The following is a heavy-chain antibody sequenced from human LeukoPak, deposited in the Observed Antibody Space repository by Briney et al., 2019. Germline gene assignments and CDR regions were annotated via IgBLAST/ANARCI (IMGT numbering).Heavy chain of an antibody. Sequence: SETLSLTCTVSGGSISSYYWSWIRQPAGKGLEWIGRIYTSGSTNYNPSLKGRVTMSVDTSKNQFSLKLSSVTAADTAVYYCARDPGIAAPRDAFDIWGQGTMVTVSS. CDR1: GGSISSYY. CDR2: IYTSGST. J-gene: IGHJ3*02. V-gene: IGHV4-4*07. CDR3: ARDPGIAAPRDAFDI. D-gene: IGHD6-13*01.